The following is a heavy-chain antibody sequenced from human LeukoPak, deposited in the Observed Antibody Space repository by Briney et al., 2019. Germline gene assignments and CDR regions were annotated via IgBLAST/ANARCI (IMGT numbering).Heavy chain of an antibody. D-gene: IGHD1-26*01. J-gene: IGHJ4*02. Sequence: SETLSLTCAVYGGSFSGYYWSWIRQPPGKGLEWIGEINHSGSTNYNPSLKSRVTISVDTSKNQFSLKLSSVTAADTAVYCCARRSIVGATQAFDYWGQGTLVTVSS. CDR3: ARRSIVGATQAFDY. V-gene: IGHV4-34*01. CDR2: INHSGST. CDR1: GGSFSGYY.